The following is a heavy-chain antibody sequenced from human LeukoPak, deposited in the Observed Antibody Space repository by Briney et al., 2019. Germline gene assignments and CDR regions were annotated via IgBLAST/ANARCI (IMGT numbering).Heavy chain of an antibody. Sequence: GGSLRLSCAASGFTVSSNYMSWVRQAPGKGLEWVSVIYSGGSTYYADSVKGRFTISRDKAKNSLYLQMNSLRAEDTAVYYCARDFIDIAVVVAATPDWYFDLWGRGTLVTVSS. D-gene: IGHD2-15*01. CDR3: ARDFIDIAVVVAATPDWYFDL. CDR1: GFTVSSNY. J-gene: IGHJ2*01. V-gene: IGHV3-53*01. CDR2: IYSGGST.